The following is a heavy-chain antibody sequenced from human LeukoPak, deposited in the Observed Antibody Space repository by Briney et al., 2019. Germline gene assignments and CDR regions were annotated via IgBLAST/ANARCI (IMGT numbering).Heavy chain of an antibody. D-gene: IGHD3/OR15-3a*01. CDR2: IRYDSRII. V-gene: IGHV3-30*02. J-gene: IGHJ6*03. Sequence: GGSLRVFCTTSGFSFSFYGIHWVRQAPGKGLAWVAFIRYDSRIIHYADSVKGRFTISRDNSKNTVFLQMNSLKIEDTAVYYCAKNDYGTDSDFYYMDFWGKGTKVTVSS. CDR3: AKNDYGTDSDFYYMDF. CDR1: GFSFSFYG.